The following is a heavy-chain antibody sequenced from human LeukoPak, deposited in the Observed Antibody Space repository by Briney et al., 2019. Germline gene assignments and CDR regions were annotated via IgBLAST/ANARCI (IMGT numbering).Heavy chain of an antibody. CDR2: ISSSSSYI. V-gene: IGHV3-21*01. D-gene: IGHD6-13*01. J-gene: IGHJ4*02. CDR3: ARSRGSSWPFDY. CDR1: GGSITSTT. Sequence: PSETLSLTCTVSGGSITSTTYYWGWIRQPPGKGLEWVSSISSSSSYIYYADSVKGRFTISRDNAKNSLYLQMNSLRAEDTAVYYCARSRGSSWPFDYWGQGTLVTVSS.